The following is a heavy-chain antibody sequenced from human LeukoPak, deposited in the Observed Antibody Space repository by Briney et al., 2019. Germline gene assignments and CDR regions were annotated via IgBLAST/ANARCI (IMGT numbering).Heavy chain of an antibody. V-gene: IGHV1-69*01. CDR3: ARSLSSRFSGPRRPYYFDS. CDR1: GGTFSNYA. CDR2: FIPVFGPA. D-gene: IGHD3-16*02. Sequence: GASVKVSCKASGGTFSNYAVSWVRQAPGQGLEWMGGFIPVFGPANYAQKFQGRVTITADESTSTAYMELSSLRSEDTAVYYCARSLSSRFSGPRRPYYFDSWGQGTLVTVSS. J-gene: IGHJ4*02.